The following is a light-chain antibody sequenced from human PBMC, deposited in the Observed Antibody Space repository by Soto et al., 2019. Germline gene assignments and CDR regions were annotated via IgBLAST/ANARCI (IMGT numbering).Light chain of an antibody. J-gene: IGLJ3*02. Sequence: QSALTQPASVSGSPGQSITISCTGTSSDVGGYNYVSWYQQHPGKAPXLMIXDVSXXXXXXXNRFSGSKSGNTASLTISGXXXXXXXXYYCSSYTSSSTRVFGGGTKVTVL. CDR2: DVS. CDR1: SSDVGGYNY. CDR3: SSYTSSSTRV. V-gene: IGLV2-14*01.